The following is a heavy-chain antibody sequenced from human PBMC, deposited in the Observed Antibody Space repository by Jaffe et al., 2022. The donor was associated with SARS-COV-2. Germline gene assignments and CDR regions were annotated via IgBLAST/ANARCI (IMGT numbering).Heavy chain of an antibody. D-gene: IGHD3-10*01. Sequence: QVQLQESGPGLVKPSETLSLTCTVSGGSISIYYWSWIRQPPGKGLEWIGYIYHTGSTNYNPSLKSRVAISVDTSKNQFSLRLSSVTAADTAVYYCARSMVRGIYRMAYDYWGQGTLVTVSS. CDR3: ARSMVRGIYRMAYDY. CDR1: GGSISIYY. V-gene: IGHV4-59*01. CDR2: IYHTGST. J-gene: IGHJ4*02.